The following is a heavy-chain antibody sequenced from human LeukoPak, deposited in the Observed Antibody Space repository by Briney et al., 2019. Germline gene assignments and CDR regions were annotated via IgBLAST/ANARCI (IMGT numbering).Heavy chain of an antibody. V-gene: IGHV4-38-2*02. CDR2: IYHSGST. CDR1: GYSITSGYY. D-gene: IGHD7-27*01. Sequence: SETLSLTCSVSGYSITSGYYWGWIRQPPGKGLEWIGSIYHSGSTFYNPSLQSRVTMSVDTSKNQFSLKLSSVTAADTAVYFCARGFRGDNFDYWGQGTLVTVSS. J-gene: IGHJ4*02. CDR3: ARGFRGDNFDY.